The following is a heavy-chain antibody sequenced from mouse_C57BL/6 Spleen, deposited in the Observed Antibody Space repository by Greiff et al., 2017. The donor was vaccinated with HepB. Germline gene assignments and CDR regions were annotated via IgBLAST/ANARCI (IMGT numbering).Heavy chain of an antibody. CDR2: IYPGDGDT. D-gene: IGHD1-1*01. J-gene: IGHJ3*01. V-gene: IGHV1-80*01. CDR1: GYAFSSYW. CDR3: ARPPYYYGSSPAWFAY. Sequence: VKLQESGAELVKPGASVKISCKASGYAFSSYWMNWVKQRPGKGLEWIGQIYPGDGDTNYNGKFKGKATLTADKSSSTAYMQLSSLTSEDSAVYFCARPPYYYGSSPAWFAYWGQGTLVTVSA.